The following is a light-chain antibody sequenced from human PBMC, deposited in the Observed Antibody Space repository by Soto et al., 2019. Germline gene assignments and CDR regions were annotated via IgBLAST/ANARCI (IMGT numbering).Light chain of an antibody. CDR2: GAS. CDR1: RHVYINA. Sequence: VVLTQSPATLSLPPGDRGTLSCRASRHVYINALGWYQQKPGRTPTLLIYGASTRATDIPDRFSATGSGTDFSLTIIGVDPEDSAVHYCQQYGASPFTFGPGTRLEI. CDR3: QQYGASPFT. J-gene: IGKJ3*01. V-gene: IGKV3-20*01.